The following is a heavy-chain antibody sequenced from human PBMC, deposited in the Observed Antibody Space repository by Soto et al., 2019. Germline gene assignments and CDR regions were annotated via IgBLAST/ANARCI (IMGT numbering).Heavy chain of an antibody. V-gene: IGHV4-34*01. J-gene: IGHJ4*02. D-gene: IGHD6-19*01. CDR2: INHSGST. Sequence: SETLSLTCAVYGGSFSGYYWSWIRQPPGKGLEGIGEINHSGSTNYNPSLKSRVTISVDTSKNQFSLKLSSVTAADTAVYYCASTGYSSGWWTLIDYWGQGTLVTVSS. CDR3: ASTGYSSGWWTLIDY. CDR1: GGSFSGYY.